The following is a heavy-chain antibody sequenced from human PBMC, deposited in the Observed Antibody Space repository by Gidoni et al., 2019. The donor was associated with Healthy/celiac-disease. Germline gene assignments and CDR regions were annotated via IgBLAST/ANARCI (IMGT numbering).Heavy chain of an antibody. CDR2: IYPGDSDT. D-gene: IGHD2-2*01. Sequence: EVQLVQPGAEVKKPGVSLKISCKGSGYSCTSYWTGWVRQMPGKGREWMGIIYPGDSDTRYSPSFQGQVTISADKSISTAYLQWSSLKASDTARYYCARGGYCSSTSCYNNWFDPWGQGTLVTVSS. CDR1: GYSCTSYW. J-gene: IGHJ5*02. V-gene: IGHV5-51*01. CDR3: ARGGYCSSTSCYNNWFDP.